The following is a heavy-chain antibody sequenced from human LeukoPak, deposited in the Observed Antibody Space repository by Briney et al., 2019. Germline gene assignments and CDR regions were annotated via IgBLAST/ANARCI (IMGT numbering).Heavy chain of an antibody. Sequence: VASVKVSCKASGYTFTSHDINWVRQATGQGLEWMGCMNPNSGNKGFAQKFQGRVTTTRNTSISTAYMKLSSLRSEDTAIYYCARGRGSGSNYRRLDYWGQGSLVTVSS. CDR3: ARGRGSGSNYRRLDY. V-gene: IGHV1-8*03. J-gene: IGHJ4*02. D-gene: IGHD1-26*01. CDR2: MNPNSGNK. CDR1: GYTFTSHD.